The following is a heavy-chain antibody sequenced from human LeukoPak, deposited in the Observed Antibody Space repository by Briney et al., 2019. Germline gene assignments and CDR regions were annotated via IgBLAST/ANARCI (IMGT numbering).Heavy chain of an antibody. D-gene: IGHD3-10*01. Sequence: ASVKVSCKVSGYTLTELSMHWVRQAPGKGLEWMGGFNPEDSETIYAQKFQGRVTMTEDTSTDTACMELSSLRSEDTAVYYCATGFGSGFDYWGQGTLVTVSS. V-gene: IGHV1-24*01. CDR3: ATGFGSGFDY. CDR1: GYTLTELS. J-gene: IGHJ4*02. CDR2: FNPEDSET.